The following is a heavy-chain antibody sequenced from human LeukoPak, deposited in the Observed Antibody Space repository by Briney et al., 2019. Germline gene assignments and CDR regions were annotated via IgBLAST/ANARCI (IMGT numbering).Heavy chain of an antibody. CDR3: ASVSAISSWFYHGMDV. J-gene: IGHJ6*02. CDR1: GFTFSSYS. Sequence: GLSLRLSCAASGFTFSSYSMNWVRQAPGKGLEWVSFISSSSSYIYYADSVKGRFTISRDNAKNSLYLQMNSLRAEDTAVYYCASVSAISSWFYHGMDVWGQGTTVTVSS. D-gene: IGHD6-13*01. CDR2: ISSSSSYI. V-gene: IGHV3-21*01.